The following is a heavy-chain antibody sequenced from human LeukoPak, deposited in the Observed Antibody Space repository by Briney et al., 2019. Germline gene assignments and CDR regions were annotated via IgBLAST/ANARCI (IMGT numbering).Heavy chain of an antibody. V-gene: IGHV4-30-2*01. CDR3: GRAPLGVVIHFDY. D-gene: IGHD3-3*01. Sequence: SETLSLTCAVSGGSISSGGYSWSWIRQPPGKGLEWIGYIYHSGSTYYNPSLKSRVTISVDRSKNQFSLKLSSVTAADTAVYYCGRAPLGVVIHFDYRGQGTLVTVSS. CDR1: GGSISSGGYS. CDR2: IYHSGST. J-gene: IGHJ4*02.